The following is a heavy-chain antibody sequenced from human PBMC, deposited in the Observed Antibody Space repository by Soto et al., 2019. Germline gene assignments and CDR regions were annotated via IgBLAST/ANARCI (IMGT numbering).Heavy chain of an antibody. D-gene: IGHD6-13*01. Sequence: GGSLRLSCAASEFTFSSYAMSWVRQAPGKGLEWVSAISGSGGSTYYADSVKGRFTISRDNSKNTLYLQMNSLRAEDTAVYYCAKLYSSSWYYFDYWGQGTLVTVSS. CDR2: ISGSGGST. J-gene: IGHJ4*02. CDR3: AKLYSSSWYYFDY. CDR1: EFTFSSYA. V-gene: IGHV3-23*01.